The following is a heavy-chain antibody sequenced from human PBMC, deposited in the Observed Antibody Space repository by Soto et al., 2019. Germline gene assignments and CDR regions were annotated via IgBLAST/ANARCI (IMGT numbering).Heavy chain of an antibody. Sequence: LRLSCAASGFTFSSYAMHWVRQALGKGLEWVAVISYDGSNKYYADSVKGRFTISRDNSKNTLYLQMNSLRAEDTAVYYCARDQWGVVPAASATWFDPWGQGTLVTVSS. CDR1: GFTFSSYA. CDR2: ISYDGSNK. CDR3: ARDQWGVVPAASATWFDP. D-gene: IGHD2-2*01. V-gene: IGHV3-30-3*01. J-gene: IGHJ5*02.